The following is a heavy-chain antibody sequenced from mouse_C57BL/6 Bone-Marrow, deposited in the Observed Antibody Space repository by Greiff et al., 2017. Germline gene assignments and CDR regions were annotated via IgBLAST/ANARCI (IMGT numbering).Heavy chain of an antibody. J-gene: IGHJ1*03. Sequence: EVQLQQSGPVLVKPGASVKMSCKASGYTFTDYYMNWVKQSHGKSLEWIGVINPYNGGTSYNQKFKGKATLTVDKSSSTAYMELNSLTSEDSAVYYWARGFYYDGSSFYWYFDVWGTGTTVTVSS. CDR2: INPYNGGT. CDR1: GYTFTDYY. CDR3: ARGFYYDGSSFYWYFDV. D-gene: IGHD1-1*01. V-gene: IGHV1-19*01.